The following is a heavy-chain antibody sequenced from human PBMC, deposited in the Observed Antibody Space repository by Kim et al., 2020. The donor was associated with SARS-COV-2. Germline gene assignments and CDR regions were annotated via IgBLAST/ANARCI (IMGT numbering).Heavy chain of an antibody. CDR2: IRGEGIHM. Sequence: GGSLRLSCAASGFTFSSYWMHWVRQAPGKGLVWVTRIRGEGIHMSYADSVEGRFTISRDNVKNTLYLQMNSLRDEDTAVYHCVRGGISGTTRFDTWGQGTVVTVSS. CDR3: VRGGISGTTRFDT. V-gene: IGHV3-74*01. J-gene: IGHJ5*02. D-gene: IGHD1-7*01. CDR1: GFTFSSYW.